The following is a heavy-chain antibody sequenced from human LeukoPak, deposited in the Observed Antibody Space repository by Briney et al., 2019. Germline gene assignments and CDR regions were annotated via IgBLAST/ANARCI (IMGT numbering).Heavy chain of an antibody. J-gene: IGHJ4*02. V-gene: IGHV4-59*08. CDR1: GGSISCYH. D-gene: IGHD5-18*01. Sequence: SETLSLTCTVSGGSISCYHWNWIRQPPGKGLEWIGYISYSGSTNYNPSLKSRVTISVDTSKNQFSLKLSSVTAADTAVYYCARQIYSYGPGVDYWGQGTLVTVSS. CDR2: ISYSGST. CDR3: ARQIYSYGPGVDY.